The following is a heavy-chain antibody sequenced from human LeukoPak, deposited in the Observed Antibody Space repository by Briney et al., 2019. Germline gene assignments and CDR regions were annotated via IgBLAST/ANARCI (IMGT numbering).Heavy chain of an antibody. V-gene: IGHV4-34*01. CDR3: ARGPTISETGYFDY. D-gene: IGHD1-1*01. CDR2: VNHRGDT. J-gene: IGHJ4*03. CDR1: GGSFSAYY. Sequence: SETLSLTCAVYGGSFSAYYWSWIRQSPGTGLQWIAEVNHRGDTNYNPSVKGRVTISVDTSKNQFSLKVTSLTAADTAVYYCARGPTISETGYFDYWGQGTLVTASS.